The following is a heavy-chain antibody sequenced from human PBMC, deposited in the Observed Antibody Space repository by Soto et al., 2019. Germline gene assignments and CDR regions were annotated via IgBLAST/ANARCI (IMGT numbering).Heavy chain of an antibody. D-gene: IGHD1-26*01. V-gene: IGHV1-8*01. Sequence: ASVKVSCKASGYTFTNYDINWERQATGQGLEWMGWMNPSNGNTGYAQKFQGRVTMTRYTSISTAYMELSCLTSADTAVYYCARFVRHQLPTIDYWGQGALVTVSS. CDR3: ARFVRHQLPTIDY. J-gene: IGHJ4*02. CDR1: GYTFTNYD. CDR2: MNPSNGNT.